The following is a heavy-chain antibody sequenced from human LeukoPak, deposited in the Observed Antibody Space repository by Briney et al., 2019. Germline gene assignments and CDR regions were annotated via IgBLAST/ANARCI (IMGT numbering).Heavy chain of an antibody. CDR2: ISAYNGNT. CDR1: GYTFSSYG. J-gene: IGHJ4*02. CDR3: ARDSIDGSGTYYNDSPDY. Sequence: ALVKVSCKASGYTFSSYGISWARQAPGQGLEWMGWISAYNGNTDYGQNLWGRLIMTTDTSTSTAYMELRSLRSDDTAVYYCARDSIDGSGTYYNDSPDYWGQGTLVTVSS. D-gene: IGHD3-10*01. V-gene: IGHV1-18*01.